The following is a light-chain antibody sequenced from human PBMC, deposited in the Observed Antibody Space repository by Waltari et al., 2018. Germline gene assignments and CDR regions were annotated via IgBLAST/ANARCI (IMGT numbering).Light chain of an antibody. CDR3: GTWDNSLNAWV. CDR1: SSNIGNNS. V-gene: IGLV1-51*02. J-gene: IGLJ3*02. Sequence: QSVLTQPPSVSAAPGQKVTLSCSGSSSNIGNNSVSWYQQLPGTAPRLVMYENKKRPSGIPDRFSGSKSGTSATLGITGLQTGDEADYYCGTWDNSLNAWVFGGGTKLTVL. CDR2: ENK.